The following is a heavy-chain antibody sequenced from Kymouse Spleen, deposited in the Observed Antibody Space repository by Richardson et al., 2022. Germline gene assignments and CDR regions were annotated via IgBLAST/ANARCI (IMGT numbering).Heavy chain of an antibody. J-gene: IGHJ6*02. V-gene: IGHV3-15*01. CDR1: GFTFSNAW. Sequence: EVQLVESGGGLVKPGGSLRLSCAASGFTFSNAWMSWVRQAPGKGLEWVGRIKSKTDGGTTDYAAPVKGRFTISRDDSKNTLYLQMNSLKTEDTAVYYCTTDMRWEDPLYYYGMDVWGQGTTVTVSS. CDR2: IKSKTDGGTT. CDR3: TTDMRWEDPLYYYGMDV. D-gene: IGHD1-26*01.